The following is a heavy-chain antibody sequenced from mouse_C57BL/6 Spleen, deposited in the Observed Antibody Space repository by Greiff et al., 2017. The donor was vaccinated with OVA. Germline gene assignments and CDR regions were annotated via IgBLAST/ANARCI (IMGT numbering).Heavy chain of an antibody. V-gene: IGHV1-81*01. J-gene: IGHJ3*01. CDR3: ARETAQATAY. D-gene: IGHD3-2*02. CDR2: IYPRSGNT. CDR1: GYTFTSYG. Sequence: VQLVESGAELARPGASVKLSCKASGYTFTSYGISWVKQRTGQGLEWIGEIYPRSGNTYYNEKFKGKATLTADKSSSTAYMELRSLTSEDSAVYFCARETAQATAYWGQGTLVTVSA.